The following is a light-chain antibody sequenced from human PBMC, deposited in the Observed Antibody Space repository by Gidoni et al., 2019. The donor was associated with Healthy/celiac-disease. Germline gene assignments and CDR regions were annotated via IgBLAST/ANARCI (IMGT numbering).Light chain of an antibody. Sequence: QSVLTPPPSPSRPPGPGVTISCSGNSSNIGSNTVNWYQQLPGTAPKLLIYSNNQRPSGVPDRFSGSKSGTSASLAISGLQSEDEADYYCAAWDDSLNGSVFGGGTKLTVL. J-gene: IGLJ2*01. CDR3: AAWDDSLNGSV. CDR1: SSNIGSNT. CDR2: SNN. V-gene: IGLV1-44*01.